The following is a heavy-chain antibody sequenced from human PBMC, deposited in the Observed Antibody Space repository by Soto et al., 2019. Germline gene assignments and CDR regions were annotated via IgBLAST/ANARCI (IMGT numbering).Heavy chain of an antibody. V-gene: IGHV1-69*02. D-gene: IGHD4-17*01. CDR1: GGTFSSYT. CDR3: ARAFRGSYCDVGAYFQH. J-gene: IGHJ1*01. Sequence: QVQLVQSGAEVKKTGSSVKVSCKASGGTFSSYTISWVRQAPGQGLEWLERIIPILGIANYAQKFEGRVTITADKSKSTAYMELSSLRSEATDVYACARAFRGSYCDVGAYFQHWVQGTLVTVSS. CDR2: IIPILGIA.